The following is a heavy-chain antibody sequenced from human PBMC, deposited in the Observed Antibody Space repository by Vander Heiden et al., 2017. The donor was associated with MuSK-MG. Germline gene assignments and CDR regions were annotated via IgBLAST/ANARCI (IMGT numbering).Heavy chain of an antibody. CDR2: IYTGDST. V-gene: IGHV3-66*01. CDR3: ARDMDAGLDY. J-gene: IGHJ4*02. CDR1: GFTVSKNY. D-gene: IGHD2-2*03. Sequence: EVQLVQSGRGLVQPGGSLTPSCAASGFTVSKNYMSWVRQAPGKGLEWVSVIYTGDSTYYADSVKGRFTISRDNSKNTLYLQMNSLRAEDTAVYYCARDMDAGLDYWGQGTLVTVSS.